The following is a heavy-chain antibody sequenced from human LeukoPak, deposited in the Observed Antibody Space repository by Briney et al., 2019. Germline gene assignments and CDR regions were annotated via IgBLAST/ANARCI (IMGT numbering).Heavy chain of an antibody. J-gene: IGHJ5*02. Sequence: ASVNVSCKASGYTFTGYYMDWLRPAARQGVEWIGCINPDNGGTNHAYKFQRRLTVHRDTAISTFYVALSGLSSDHTAVYYCATGGRFGSGGTVVSTAFDPWGQGTLVTVSS. CDR3: ATGGRFGSGGTVVSTAFDP. CDR2: INPDNGGT. CDR1: GYTFTGYY. D-gene: IGHD3-10*01. V-gene: IGHV1-2*07.